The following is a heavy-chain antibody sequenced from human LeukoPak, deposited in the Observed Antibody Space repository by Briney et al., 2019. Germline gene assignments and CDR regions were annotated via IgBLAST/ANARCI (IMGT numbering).Heavy chain of an antibody. CDR1: GFIFSSYN. CDR3: ARDGGSGYVDY. Sequence: PGGSLRLSCAASGFIFSSYNMNWVRQAPGKGLEWVSSISSSGDYIYYADSVKGRFTISRDNAKNSLNLQMNSLRVEDTAVYYCARDGGSGYVDYWGQGTLVTVSS. D-gene: IGHD3-3*01. V-gene: IGHV3-21*01. CDR2: ISSSGDYI. J-gene: IGHJ4*02.